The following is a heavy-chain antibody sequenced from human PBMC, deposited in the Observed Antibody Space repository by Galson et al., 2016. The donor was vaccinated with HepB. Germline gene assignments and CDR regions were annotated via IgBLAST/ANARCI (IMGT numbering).Heavy chain of an antibody. J-gene: IGHJ3*02. CDR2: FYYSGNT. CDR3: AHLNSGTYKGDAFDM. CDR1: GGSISSCNGY. Sequence: SETLSLTCTVSGGSISSCNGYWGWIRQPPGKGLEWIGTFYYSGNTYYNPSLRSRLSISVDTSQNHFSLRLSSVTAADTAVYYCAHLNSGTYKGDAFDMWGQGTMVIVSS. D-gene: IGHD3-10*01. V-gene: IGHV4-39*02.